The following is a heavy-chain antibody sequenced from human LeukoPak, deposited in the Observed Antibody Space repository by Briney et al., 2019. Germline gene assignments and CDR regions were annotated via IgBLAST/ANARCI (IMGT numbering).Heavy chain of an antibody. CDR3: ARAGFTFSDYFGSFFDY. J-gene: IGHJ4*02. V-gene: IGHV3-13*01. D-gene: IGHD3-10*01. Sequence: GGSLRLSCAASGFTFSTYDMHWVRQATGKGLEWVSTITSAGDRYYPASVKGRFTISRENDTSSLYLQMDSLRAEDTAVYYCARAGFTFSDYFGSFFDYWGQGTLVTVSS. CDR1: GFTFSTYD. CDR2: ITSAGDR.